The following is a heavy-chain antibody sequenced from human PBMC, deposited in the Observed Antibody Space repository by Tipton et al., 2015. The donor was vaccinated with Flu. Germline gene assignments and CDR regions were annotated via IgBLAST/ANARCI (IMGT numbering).Heavy chain of an antibody. D-gene: IGHD5-12*01. CDR1: GFTVSSKY. CDR3: ATLGNSGTDGSDI. Sequence: GSLRLSCAASGFTVSSKYMGWVRQAPGKGLQWVSVIYRGGTTYVADSVKGRCTISRDNSKNTLYLQWNSLTTEDTAVYYCATLGNSGTDGSDIWGQGTMVTISS. CDR2: IYRGGTT. V-gene: IGHV3-66*02. J-gene: IGHJ3*02.